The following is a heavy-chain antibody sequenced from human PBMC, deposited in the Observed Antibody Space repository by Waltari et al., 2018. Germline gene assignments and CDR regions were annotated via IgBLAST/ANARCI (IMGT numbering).Heavy chain of an antibody. CDR2: IYTSGST. D-gene: IGHD1-26*01. CDR3: ARGPLLSKVDY. Sequence: QVQLQASGPGLVKPSQTLSLTCTVSGGSIDSGSYYWSWIRQPAGKGLEWIGRIYTSGSTNYNPSLKSRVTIAVDTSKNQFSLNLSSVTDADTAVYYCARGPLLSKVDYWGQGTLVTVSS. V-gene: IGHV4-61*02. J-gene: IGHJ4*02. CDR1: GGSIDSGSYY.